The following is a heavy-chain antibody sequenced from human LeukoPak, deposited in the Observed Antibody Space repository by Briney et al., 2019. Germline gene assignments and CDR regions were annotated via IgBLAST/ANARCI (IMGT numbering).Heavy chain of an antibody. CDR3: ARVRWENGFYLDY. V-gene: IGHV1-8*01. Sequence: ASVKVSCKASGYTFTSYYINWVRQATGQGLEWMGWMNPNSGNTGYAQKFQGRVTMTRNTSISTAYMELSSLRSEDTAVYYCARVRWENGFYLDYWGQGTLVTVSS. CDR2: MNPNSGNT. J-gene: IGHJ4*02. CDR1: GYTFTSYY. D-gene: IGHD4-23*01.